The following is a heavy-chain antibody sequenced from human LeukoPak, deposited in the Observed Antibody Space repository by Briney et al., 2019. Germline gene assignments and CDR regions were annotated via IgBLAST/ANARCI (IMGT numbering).Heavy chain of an antibody. CDR2: IKQDGSEK. CDR3: ASSAFGELKVAHDY. V-gene: IGHV3-7*01. D-gene: IGHD3-10*01. CDR1: GFTFSSYW. Sequence: EPGRSLRLSCAASGFTFSSYWMSWVRQAPGKGLEWVANIKQDGSEKYYVDSVKGRFTISRDNAKNSLYLQMNSLRAEDTAVYYCASSAFGELKVAHDYWGQGTLVTVSS. J-gene: IGHJ4*02.